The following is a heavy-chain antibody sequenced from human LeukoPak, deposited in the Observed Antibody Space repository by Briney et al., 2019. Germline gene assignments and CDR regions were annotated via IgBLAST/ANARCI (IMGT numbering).Heavy chain of an antibody. CDR3: ARGPSSGSFDY. J-gene: IGHJ4*02. Sequence: ASVKVSCKASGYTFTGYYVHWVRQAPGQGLEWMGWINPKNGGTKYSQKFQGRVTMTRDASISTAYMELGRLISDDTAVYYCARGPSSGSFDYWGQGTLVTVSS. D-gene: IGHD6-19*01. CDR2: INPKNGGT. CDR1: GYTFTGYY. V-gene: IGHV1-2*02.